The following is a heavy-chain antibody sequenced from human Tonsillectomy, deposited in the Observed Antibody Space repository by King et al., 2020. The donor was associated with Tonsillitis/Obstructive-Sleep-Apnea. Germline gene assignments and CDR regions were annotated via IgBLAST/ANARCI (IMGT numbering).Heavy chain of an antibody. D-gene: IGHD3-22*01. J-gene: IGHJ4*02. CDR3: AGDYYDSSDPPTTFDY. Sequence: VQLQQWGAGLLKPSETLSLTCAVYGGSFSGYYWSWIRQPPGKGLEWIGEINHSGSTNYNPSLKSRVTISVDTSKNQFSLKLSSVTAADTAVYYCAGDYYDSSDPPTTFDYWGQGTLVTVSS. V-gene: IGHV4-34*01. CDR2: INHSGST. CDR1: GGSFSGYY.